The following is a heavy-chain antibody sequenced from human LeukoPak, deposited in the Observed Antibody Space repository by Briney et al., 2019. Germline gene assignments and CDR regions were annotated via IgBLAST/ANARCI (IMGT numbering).Heavy chain of an antibody. D-gene: IGHD6-6*01. V-gene: IGHV3-21*01. J-gene: IGHJ5*02. CDR3: ARAVGSSSS. Sequence: GGSLRLSCAASGFTFSTYSMNWVRQAPGKGLEWVSSISSRSSYIYYADSVKGRFTISRDNAKNSLDLQMNSLRAEDTAVYYCARAVGSSSSWGQGTLVTVSS. CDR2: ISSRSSYI. CDR1: GFTFSTYS.